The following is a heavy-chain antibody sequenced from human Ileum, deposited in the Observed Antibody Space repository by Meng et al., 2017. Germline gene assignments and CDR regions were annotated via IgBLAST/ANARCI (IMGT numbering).Heavy chain of an antibody. Sequence: GESLKISCAASGFTFSTYSMNWVRQAPGKGLEWVSSISSSSSYIYYADSVKGRFTISRDNAKNSLYLQMNSLRAEDTAVYYCARVFQPRYCSGGSCYSRALGFDYWGQGTLVTVYS. CDR2: ISSSSSYI. D-gene: IGHD2-15*01. J-gene: IGHJ4*02. CDR3: ARVFQPRYCSGGSCYSRALGFDY. CDR1: GFTFSTYS. V-gene: IGHV3-21*01.